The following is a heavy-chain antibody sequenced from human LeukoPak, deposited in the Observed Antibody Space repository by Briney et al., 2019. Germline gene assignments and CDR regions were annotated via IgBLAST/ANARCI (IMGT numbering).Heavy chain of an antibody. CDR2: ISSRSTSI. Sequence: GGSLRLSCAASGFTFSSYDMNWVRQAPGKGLEWVSSISSRSTSIYYADSVKGRFTISRDNAKNSLYLQTNSLRAEDTAVYWCARDYIAYDSLDYWGQGTLVTVSS. V-gene: IGHV3-21*01. CDR3: ARDYIAYDSLDY. CDR1: GFTFSSYD. D-gene: IGHD3-3*01. J-gene: IGHJ4*02.